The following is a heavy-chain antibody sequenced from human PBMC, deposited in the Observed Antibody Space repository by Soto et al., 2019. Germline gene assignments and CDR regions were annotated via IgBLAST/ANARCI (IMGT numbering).Heavy chain of an antibody. CDR1: GSTFSTYC. CDR3: ARDPDLRAAGGPEFDY. D-gene: IGHD6-13*01. V-gene: IGHV3-7*03. CDR2: INQDGSEK. J-gene: IGHJ4*02. Sequence: EVHLVESGGGLVQPGGPLRPPGAAPGSTFSTYCLTWVRQAPGKGLEGVATINQDGSEKYYVDSVKGRFTISRDNAKNSLYLQMYSLGAEDTAVYYCARDPDLRAAGGPEFDYWGQGTLVAVSS.